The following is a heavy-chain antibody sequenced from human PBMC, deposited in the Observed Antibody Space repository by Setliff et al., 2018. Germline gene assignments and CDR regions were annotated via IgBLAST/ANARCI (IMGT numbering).Heavy chain of an antibody. J-gene: IGHJ4*02. CDR1: GGTFSYYY. CDR3: ARGRNVAARLLDS. CDR2: INHTGTT. V-gene: IGHV4-34*01. D-gene: IGHD6-6*01. Sequence: SETLSLTCAASGGTFSYYYWTWIRQPPGKGLEWVGEINHTGTTKYNPSLQSRVTISIDTSKDHFSLTVTSVTAADTSMYYCARGRNVAARLLDSWGQGTLVTVSS.